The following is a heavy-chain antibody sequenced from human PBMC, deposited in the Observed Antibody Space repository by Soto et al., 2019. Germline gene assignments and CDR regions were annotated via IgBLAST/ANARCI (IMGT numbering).Heavy chain of an antibody. Sequence: SETLSVTCTVSGDFNTKYYWSWIRQSPGKGLEWMGFIYSSGSTRYNPSLKSRITMSLDTSKSQFSLKLSSVGAADTAVYYCARHLSVRAVFDFWGQGTQVT. V-gene: IGHV4-4*09. CDR3: ARHLSVRAVFDF. CDR2: IYSSGST. D-gene: IGHD3-10*01. J-gene: IGHJ4*02. CDR1: GDFNTKYY.